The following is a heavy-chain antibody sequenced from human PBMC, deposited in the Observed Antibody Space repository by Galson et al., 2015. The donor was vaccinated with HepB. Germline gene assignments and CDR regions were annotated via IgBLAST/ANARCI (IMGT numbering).Heavy chain of an antibody. CDR2: IDLSDSYT. D-gene: IGHD3-22*01. Sequence: QSGAEVKKPGESLRISCKGSGYSSTKYWISWVRQMPGKGLEWMGRIDLSDSYTNYSPSFQGHVTISGDKSINTAYLQWSSLKASDTAIYYCATTYFDTSVYIYGRGAFDIWGQGTMVLVSS. CDR1: GYSSTKYW. CDR3: ATTYFDTSVYIYGRGAFDI. V-gene: IGHV5-10-1*01. J-gene: IGHJ3*02.